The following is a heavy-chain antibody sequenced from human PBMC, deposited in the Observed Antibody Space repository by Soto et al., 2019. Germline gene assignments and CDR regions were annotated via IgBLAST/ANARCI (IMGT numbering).Heavy chain of an antibody. CDR1: GFTFSSYG. D-gene: IGHD6-19*01. V-gene: IGHV3-30*18. CDR3: AKDFWTAVAGTFDY. CDR2: ISYDGSNK. J-gene: IGHJ4*02. Sequence: GGSLRLSCAASGFTFSSYGMHWVRQAPGKGLEWVAVISYDGSNKYYADSVKGRFTISRDNSKNTLYLQMNSLRAEDTAVYYCAKDFWTAVAGTFDYWGQGTLVTVSS.